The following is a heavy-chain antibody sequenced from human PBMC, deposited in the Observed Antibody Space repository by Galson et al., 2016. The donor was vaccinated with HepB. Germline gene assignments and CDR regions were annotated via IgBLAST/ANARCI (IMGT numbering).Heavy chain of an antibody. Sequence: SLRLSCAASGFTVSSNCMSWVRQAPGTGLEWVSLICAGGSAYYTDSVKARFTISRDNSKNTLYLQINNLRPEDTAVYFCASDPPGVPDFALDVWGQGTTVTVSS. V-gene: IGHV3-66*01. J-gene: IGHJ6*02. D-gene: IGHD3-10*01. CDR2: ICAGGSA. CDR1: GFTVSSNC. CDR3: ASDPPGVPDFALDV.